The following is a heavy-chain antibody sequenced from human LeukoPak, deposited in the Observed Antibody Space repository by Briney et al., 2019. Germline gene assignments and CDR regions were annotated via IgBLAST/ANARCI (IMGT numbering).Heavy chain of an antibody. V-gene: IGHV3-7*01. Sequence: PGGSLRLSCVVSGYSFSSNMMTWVRQAPGKGLEWVATILPGGRESYRVDSVKGRFTISRDNAKNSLYLQMNSLRAGDTAVYYCMSAHGYWGQGTLVTVTS. J-gene: IGHJ4*02. CDR2: ILPGGRES. CDR3: MSAHGY. CDR1: GYSFSSNM.